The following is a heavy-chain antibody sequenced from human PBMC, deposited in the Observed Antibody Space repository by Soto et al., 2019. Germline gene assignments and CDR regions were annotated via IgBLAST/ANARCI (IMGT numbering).Heavy chain of an antibody. J-gene: IGHJ4*02. CDR1: GFTFSNYG. Sequence: QVQLVESGGGVVQPGRSLRLSCAASGFTFSNYGMHWVRQAPDKGLEWVAVIWYDATNKYYTDSVKGRFTISRDTSNSTLYLQMHSLRAEDTAVYYCASAQGGWQLDYWGQGTLVTVSS. CDR2: IWYDATNK. CDR3: ASAQGGWQLDY. D-gene: IGHD2-15*01. V-gene: IGHV3-33*01.